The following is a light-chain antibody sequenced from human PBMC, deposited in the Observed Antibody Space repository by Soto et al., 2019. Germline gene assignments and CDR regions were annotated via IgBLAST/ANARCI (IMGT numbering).Light chain of an antibody. CDR3: QQYNNWPPLT. Sequence: EIVMTQSPATLSVSPGERAILSCRASKSVSNNLAWYQQNPGQAPRLLIYGASTRATGIPTRFSGSGSGTEFPLSISSLQSEDFAIYYCQQYNNWPPLTFGGGTKVEIK. J-gene: IGKJ4*01. CDR2: GAS. V-gene: IGKV3-15*01. CDR1: KSVSNN.